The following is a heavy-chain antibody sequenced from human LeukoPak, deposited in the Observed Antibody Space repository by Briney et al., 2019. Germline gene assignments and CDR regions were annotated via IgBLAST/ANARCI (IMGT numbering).Heavy chain of an antibody. J-gene: IGHJ3*02. CDR1: GYTLTELS. CDR2: FDPEDGET. Sequence: GASVKVSCKVSGYTLTELSMHWVRQAPGKGLEWMGGFDPEDGETIYAQKFQGRVTMTEDTSTDTAYMELSSLRSEDTAVYYCASFQLRSRVSEWLSSPGAFDIWGQGTMVTVSS. D-gene: IGHD3-3*01. V-gene: IGHV1-24*01. CDR3: ASFQLRSRVSEWLSSPGAFDI.